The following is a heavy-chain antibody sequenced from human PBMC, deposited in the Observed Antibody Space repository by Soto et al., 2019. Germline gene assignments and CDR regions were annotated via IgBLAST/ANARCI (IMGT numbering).Heavy chain of an antibody. CDR1: GGTFRKYA. Sequence: QVQLVQSGAEVKKPGSSVKVSCKASGGTFRKYAINWVRLAPGQGLEWMGGFIPIFGKADYAHKFQGRVTITADESTTTGYMELNSLRSEDTAVYYCATEHYGSGRGWFDPWGQGTLVTVSS. CDR3: ATEHYGSGRGWFDP. V-gene: IGHV1-69*01. D-gene: IGHD6-19*01. CDR2: FIPIFGKA. J-gene: IGHJ5*02.